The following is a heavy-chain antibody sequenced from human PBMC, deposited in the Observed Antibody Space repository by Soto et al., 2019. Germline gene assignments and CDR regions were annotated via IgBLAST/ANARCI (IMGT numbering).Heavy chain of an antibody. Sequence: GGSLRLSCAASGFTFSDYYMSWIRQAPGKGLEWVSYISSSSSYTNYADSVKGRFTISRDNAKNSLYLQMNSLRAEDTAVYYCARDPWSSSWYVYFDYWGQGTLVTVSS. V-gene: IGHV3-11*06. CDR2: ISSSSSYT. J-gene: IGHJ4*02. CDR3: ARDPWSSSWYVYFDY. D-gene: IGHD6-13*01. CDR1: GFTFSDYY.